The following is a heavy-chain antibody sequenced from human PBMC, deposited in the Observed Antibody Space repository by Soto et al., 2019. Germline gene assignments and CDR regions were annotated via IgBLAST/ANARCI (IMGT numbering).Heavy chain of an antibody. CDR1: GFTFSSYA. V-gene: IGHV3-23*01. D-gene: IGHD3-10*01. CDR3: AKELLWFGELYDYYYGMNV. J-gene: IGHJ6*02. Sequence: GGSLRLSCAASGFTFSSYAMSWVRQALGKGLEWVSAISGSGGSTYYADSVKGRFTISRDNSKNTLYLQMNSLRAEDTAVYYCAKELLWFGELYDYYYGMNVWGQGTTVTVS. CDR2: ISGSGGST.